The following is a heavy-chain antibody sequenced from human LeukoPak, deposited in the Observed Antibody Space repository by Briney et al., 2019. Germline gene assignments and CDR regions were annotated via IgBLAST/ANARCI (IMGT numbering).Heavy chain of an antibody. V-gene: IGHV1-2*02. J-gene: IGHJ3*02. CDR2: INPNSGGT. CDR3: ARGTYRDADAFDI. CDR1: GYTFTGYY. D-gene: IGHD3-16*02. Sequence: ASVKVSCKASGYTFTGYYMHWVRQAPGQGLEWMGWINPNSGGTNYAQKFQGRVTMTTDTSTTTVYMELRSLTSDDTAVYYCARGTYRDADAFDIWGQGTMVTVSS.